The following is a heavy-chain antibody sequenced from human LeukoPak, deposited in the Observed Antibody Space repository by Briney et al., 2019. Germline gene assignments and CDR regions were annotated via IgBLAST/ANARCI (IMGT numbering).Heavy chain of an antibody. Sequence: GGSLRLSCAASGFTFSSYSMNWIRQAPGKGLEWVSSISSSSSYIYYADSVKGRFTISRDNAKNSLYLQMNSLRAEDTAVYYCAREAPDSSSGEPGGAFDIWGQGTMVTVSS. CDR1: GFTFSSYS. D-gene: IGHD6-13*01. CDR3: AREAPDSSSGEPGGAFDI. CDR2: ISSSSSYI. J-gene: IGHJ3*02. V-gene: IGHV3-21*01.